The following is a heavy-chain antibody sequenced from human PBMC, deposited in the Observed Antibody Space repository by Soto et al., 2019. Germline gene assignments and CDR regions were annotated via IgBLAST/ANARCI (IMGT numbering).Heavy chain of an antibody. Sequence: GGSLRLSCVASGFTFSMDSMNWVRQAPGKGLEWVSSISSSSSFIYYADSLKGRFTVSRDNAKNSLYLVINNLRAEDTAVYYCAKDSYDSSSYSMDYWGTGTLVTVSS. D-gene: IGHD3-22*01. CDR3: AKDSYDSSSYSMDY. J-gene: IGHJ4*02. CDR2: ISSSSSFI. V-gene: IGHV3-21*01. CDR1: GFTFSMDS.